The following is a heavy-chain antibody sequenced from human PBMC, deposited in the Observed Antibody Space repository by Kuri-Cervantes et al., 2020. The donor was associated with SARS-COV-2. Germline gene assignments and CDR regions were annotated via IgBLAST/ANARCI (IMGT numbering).Heavy chain of an antibody. D-gene: IGHD3-3*01. CDR3: ARPYYDFWSGPKEYYFDY. V-gene: IGHV1-2*02. J-gene: IGHJ4*02. CDR2: INPNSGGT. Sequence: ASVKVSCKASGYTFTGYYMHWVRQAPGQGLEWMGWINPNSGGTNYAQKFQGRVTMTRDTSISTAYMELSRLRSDDTAVYYCARPYYDFWSGPKEYYFDYWGQGTLVTVSS. CDR1: GYTFTGYY.